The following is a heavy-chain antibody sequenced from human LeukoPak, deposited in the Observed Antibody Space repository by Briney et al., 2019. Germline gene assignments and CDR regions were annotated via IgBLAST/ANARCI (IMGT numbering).Heavy chain of an antibody. D-gene: IGHD6-13*01. CDR3: TRGSSSWNY. V-gene: IGHV3-7*01. CDR1: GFTFSDYW. CDR2: IKQDASEK. J-gene: IGHJ4*02. Sequence: GESLRLSCAASGFTFSDYWMSWVCQAPGKGLEWVANIKQDASEKYYVDSVKGRFTISRDNAKNSLYLQMSSLRADDTAVYYCTRGSSSWNYWGQGTLVTVSS.